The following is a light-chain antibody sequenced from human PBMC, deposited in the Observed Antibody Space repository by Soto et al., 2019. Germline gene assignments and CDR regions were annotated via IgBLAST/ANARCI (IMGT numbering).Light chain of an antibody. J-gene: IGKJ5*01. CDR1: QSVSSTY. Sequence: EIVLTQSPGTLSLSPGERATLSCRASQSVSSTYLAWYQQQPGQAPRLLIYGASNRATGIPDRFSGSGSGTDFTLTISGLEPADLGVYYCQQRHNWPITFGQGTRLEIK. V-gene: IGKV3D-20*02. CDR2: GAS. CDR3: QQRHNWPIT.